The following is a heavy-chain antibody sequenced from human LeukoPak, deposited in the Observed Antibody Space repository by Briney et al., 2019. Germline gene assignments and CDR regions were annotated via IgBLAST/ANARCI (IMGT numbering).Heavy chain of an antibody. D-gene: IGHD2-2*01. CDR2: TSAYNGNT. CDR3: ARDVYRLLLDY. V-gene: IGHV1-18*01. CDR1: GYTFTHYG. J-gene: IGHJ4*02. Sequence: GASVKVSCKASGYTFTHYGISWVRQAPGQGLEWMGWTSAYNGNTNYAQKLQGRVTMTTDTSTSTAYMELRSLRSDDTAVYYRARDVYRLLLDYWGQGILVTVSS.